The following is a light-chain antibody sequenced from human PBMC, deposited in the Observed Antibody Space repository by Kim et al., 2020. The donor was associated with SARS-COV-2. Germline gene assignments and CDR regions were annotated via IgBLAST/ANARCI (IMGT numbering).Light chain of an antibody. CDR3: QQCYGLPYT. CDR2: SAS. V-gene: IGKV1-8*01. CDR1: QAIGNC. Sequence: SASAGDRVTITCRASQAIGNCLVWYQQKPGNAPNLLIYSASTLQNGVPSRFSGSRSGTDFSLTITCLQSEDFATYYCQQCYGLPYTFGQGTKLEI. J-gene: IGKJ2*01.